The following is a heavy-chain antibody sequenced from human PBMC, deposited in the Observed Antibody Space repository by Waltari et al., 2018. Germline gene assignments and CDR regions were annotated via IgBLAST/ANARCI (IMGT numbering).Heavy chain of an antibody. V-gene: IGHV3-48*04. CDR2: ITGSSDST. J-gene: IGHJ3*02. Sequence: EVQLVESGGTLVQPGGSLKLSCVASGFTFNGHSMNWVRQAPGKGLEWISYITGSSDSTNYADAGQGRFIVSRDNAQNALYLQMTGLRAEDTAIYYCAADGVGVLPGDAFDIWGQGTMVTVSS. CDR3: AADGVGVLPGDAFDI. D-gene: IGHD1-26*01. CDR1: GFTFNGHS.